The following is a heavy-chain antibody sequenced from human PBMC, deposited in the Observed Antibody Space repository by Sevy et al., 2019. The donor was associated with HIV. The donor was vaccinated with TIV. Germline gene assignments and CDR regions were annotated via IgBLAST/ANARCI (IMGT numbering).Heavy chain of an antibody. D-gene: IGHD6-13*01. V-gene: IGHV3-15*01. CDR3: TIGGYSSSWFVGSYYYYGMDV. CDR2: IKSKTDGGTT. Sequence: GGSLRLSCAASGFTFSNAWMSWVRQAPGKGLEWVGRIKSKTDGGTTDYAAPVKGRFTISRDDSKNTLYLQMNSLKTEDTAVYYCTIGGYSSSWFVGSYYYYGMDVWGQGTTVTVSS. CDR1: GFTFSNAW. J-gene: IGHJ6*02.